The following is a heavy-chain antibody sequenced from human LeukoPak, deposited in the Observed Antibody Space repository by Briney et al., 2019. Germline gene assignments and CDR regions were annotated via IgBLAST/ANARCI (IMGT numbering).Heavy chain of an antibody. CDR1: GGSISSSSYY. J-gene: IGHJ4*02. CDR2: IYYSGST. D-gene: IGHD5-18*01. CDR3: ARNINSGVEIQLWRPPTTYGKTWGRGCLDY. Sequence: PSETLSLTCTVSGGSISSSSYYWGWIRQPPGKGLEWIGSIYYSGSTYYNPSLKSRVTISVDTSKNQFSLKLSSVTAADTAVYYCARNINSGVEIQLWRPPTTYGKTWGRGCLDYRGQGTLVTVSS. V-gene: IGHV4-39*07.